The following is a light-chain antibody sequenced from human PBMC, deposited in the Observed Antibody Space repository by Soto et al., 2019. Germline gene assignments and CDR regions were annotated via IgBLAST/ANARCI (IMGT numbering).Light chain of an antibody. J-gene: IGKJ1*01. V-gene: IGKV3-15*01. CDR2: GAY. CDR3: QQYNDWPRT. Sequence: DIVLTQSPVTLSASPGESATLSCRASQSVNSDLAWYQQKPGQAPTLLIYGAYIRAVGMPARFSGSGSGAEFTLTIRSLQSEDFALYFFQQYNDWPRTFGQGTKVEIK. CDR1: QSVNSD.